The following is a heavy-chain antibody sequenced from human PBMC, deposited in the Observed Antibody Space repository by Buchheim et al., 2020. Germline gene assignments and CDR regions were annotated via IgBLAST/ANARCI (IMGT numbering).Heavy chain of an antibody. V-gene: IGHV3-48*04. CDR2: ISSSSSTI. CDR1: GFTFSSYS. CDR3: ARDRRIAAAGLIFY. D-gene: IGHD6-13*01. Sequence: EVQLVESGGGLVQPGGSLRLSCAASGFTFSSYSMNWVRQAPGKGLEWVSYISSSSSTIYYADSVKGRFTISRDNAKNSLYMQMNSLRAEDTAVYYCARDRRIAAAGLIFYWGQGTL. J-gene: IGHJ4*02.